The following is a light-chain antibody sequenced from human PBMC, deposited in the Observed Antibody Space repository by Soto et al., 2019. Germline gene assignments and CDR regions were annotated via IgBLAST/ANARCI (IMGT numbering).Light chain of an antibody. CDR3: CSYAGGYTHAV. V-gene: IGLV1-40*01. CDR2: GNR. CDR1: NSNLGAGYD. J-gene: IGLJ2*01. Sequence: QSVLTQPPSVSGAPGQRVTISCTGNNSNLGAGYDVHWYQQLPGAAPKLVIFGNRNRPSGVPDRFSGSKSGNTASLTISGLQAEDEADYYCCSYAGGYTHAVFGGGTKLTVL.